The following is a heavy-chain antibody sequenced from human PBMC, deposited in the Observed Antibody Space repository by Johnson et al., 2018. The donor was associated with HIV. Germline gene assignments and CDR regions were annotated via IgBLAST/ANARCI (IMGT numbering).Heavy chain of an antibody. D-gene: IGHD6-6*01. CDR3: ATSQSGAFDI. V-gene: IGHV3-30*03. CDR1: GFTFSSYG. CDR2: ISHDGSDK. Sequence: QVQLVESGGGVVQPGRSLRLSCAASGFTFSSYGMHWVRQAPGKGLEWVAVISHDGSDKYYADSVKGRFTISRDNSKNTLYLQMNSPRGEDTAVYYCATSQSGAFDIWGQGTKVTVSS. J-gene: IGHJ3*02.